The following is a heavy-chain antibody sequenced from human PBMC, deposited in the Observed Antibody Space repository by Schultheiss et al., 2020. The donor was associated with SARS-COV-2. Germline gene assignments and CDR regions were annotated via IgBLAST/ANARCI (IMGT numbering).Heavy chain of an antibody. CDR3: ARVGTAMADGYYGMDV. V-gene: IGHV3-53*01. J-gene: IGHJ6*02. Sequence: GGSLRLSCAASAFTVRSNSMSSVRLVAGMGLQWVSNADSVKGRFTISRDNSKNTLHLQMNSLRVEDTAVYYCARVGTAMADGYYGMDVWGQGTTVTVSS. D-gene: IGHD5-18*01. CDR1: AFTVRSNS.